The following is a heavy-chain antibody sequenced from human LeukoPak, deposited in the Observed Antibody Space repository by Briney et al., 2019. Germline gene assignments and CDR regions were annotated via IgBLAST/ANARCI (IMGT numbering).Heavy chain of an antibody. CDR1: GYTFTSYA. D-gene: IGHD3-16*01. J-gene: IGHJ4*02. Sequence: GASVKVSCKASGYTFTSYAMNWVRQAPGQGLEWMGWINTNTGNPTYAQGFTGRFVFSLDNSVSTAYLQISSLKAEDTAVYYCARGGGARLRYPFDYWGQGTLVTVSS. CDR3: ARGGGARLRYPFDY. V-gene: IGHV7-4-1*02. CDR2: INTNTGNP.